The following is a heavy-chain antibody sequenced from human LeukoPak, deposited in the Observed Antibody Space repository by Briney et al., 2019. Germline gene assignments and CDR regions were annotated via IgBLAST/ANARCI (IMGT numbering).Heavy chain of an antibody. V-gene: IGHV4-31*01. CDR1: GGSISSHDYY. J-gene: IGHJ4*02. D-gene: IGHD3-16*01. CDR3: AGGSDRSKVGY. Sequence: PSETLSLTCNVSGGSISSHDYYCNWLRQHPGKGLEWIGFIYYSGSTSYNPSPKSPVTISVDMSKNQFSLKLSSVTAEDTAVYYCAGGSDRSKVGYWGQGTPVSVSS. CDR2: IYYSGST.